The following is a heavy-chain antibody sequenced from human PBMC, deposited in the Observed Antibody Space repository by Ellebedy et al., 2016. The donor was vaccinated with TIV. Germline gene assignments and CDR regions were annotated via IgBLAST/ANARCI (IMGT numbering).Heavy chain of an antibody. V-gene: IGHV1-3*04. CDR3: ATREWQDPMDV. CDR2: INTGNGNT. J-gene: IGHJ6*02. D-gene: IGHD3-3*01. Sequence: ASVKVSXXASGHTFTSYGIHWVRQAPGQRLEWMGWINTGNGNTKYSQKLQGRVTITSDTSASTAFMELSSLVSEDTAIYYCATREWQDPMDVWGQGTTVTVSS. CDR1: GHTFTSYG.